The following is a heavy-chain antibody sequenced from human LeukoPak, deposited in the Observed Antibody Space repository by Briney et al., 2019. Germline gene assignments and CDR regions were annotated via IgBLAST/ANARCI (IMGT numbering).Heavy chain of an antibody. Sequence: GGSLRLSCEASGFTFSNYGMNWVRQAPGKGLEWLGRIKSNPDGGTTDYAAPVQGRFTISRDDSTSTLYLQMNGLKTEDTGVYYCAHKAPFFSFDVWGQGAMVVVSS. CDR3: AHKAPFFSFDV. CDR1: GFTFSNYG. V-gene: IGHV3-15*01. J-gene: IGHJ3*01. CDR2: IKSNPDGGTT.